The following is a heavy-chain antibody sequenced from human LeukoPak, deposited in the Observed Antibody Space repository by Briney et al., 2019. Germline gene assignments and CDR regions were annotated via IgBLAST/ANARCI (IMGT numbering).Heavy chain of an antibody. CDR1: GYNFNDYY. CDR2: INPNSGGT. CDR3: ATATMTYFDP. J-gene: IGHJ5*02. Sequence: ASVKVSCKASGYNFNDYYLHWVRQAPGQGLEWMGWINPNSGGTNYAQKFQGRVTMTRDTSISTAYMELSRLRSDDTAVYYCATATMTYFDPWGQGTLVTVSS. D-gene: IGHD3-22*01. V-gene: IGHV1-2*02.